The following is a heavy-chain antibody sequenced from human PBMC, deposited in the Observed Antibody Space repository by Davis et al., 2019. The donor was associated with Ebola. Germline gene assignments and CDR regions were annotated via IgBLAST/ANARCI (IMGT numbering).Heavy chain of an antibody. V-gene: IGHV3-9*01. CDR1: GFTFEDRA. Sequence: SLKISCAASGFTFEDRAMHWFRQAPGKGLEWVAGLSWNGGSVAYADSVKGRFTISRDNAKNSLHLQMNSLRADDTALYYCARGHVMAWGPFDHWGQGTPVSVSS. D-gene: IGHD3-16*01. CDR3: ARGHVMAWGPFDH. J-gene: IGHJ4*02. CDR2: LSWNGGSV.